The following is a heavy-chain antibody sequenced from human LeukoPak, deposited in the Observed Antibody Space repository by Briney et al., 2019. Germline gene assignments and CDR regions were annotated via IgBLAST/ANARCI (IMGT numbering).Heavy chain of an antibody. CDR3: AREGRVSGYDFDC. CDR1: GFTFSNSW. D-gene: IGHD5-12*01. V-gene: IGHV3-74*03. Sequence: PGGSLRLSCGASGFTFSNSWMHWVRQAPGKGLVWVSRINSDGSSITYADSVKGRFTISRDNAKNTLYLQMNSLRVEDTAVYYCAREGRVSGYDFDCWGQGTLVTVSS. CDR2: INSDGSSI. J-gene: IGHJ4*02.